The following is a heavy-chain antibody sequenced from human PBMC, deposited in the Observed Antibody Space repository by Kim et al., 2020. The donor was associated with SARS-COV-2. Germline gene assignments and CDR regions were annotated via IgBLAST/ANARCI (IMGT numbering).Heavy chain of an antibody. J-gene: IGHJ3*02. CDR2: INAGNGNT. CDR1: GYTFTSYA. D-gene: IGHD3-10*01. Sequence: ASVKVSCKASGYTFTSYAMHWVRQAPGQRLEWMGWINAGNGNTKYSQKFQGRVTITRDTSASTAYMELSSLRSEDTAVYYCARARFGELGARAFDIWGQGTMVTVSS. CDR3: ARARFGELGARAFDI. V-gene: IGHV1-3*01.